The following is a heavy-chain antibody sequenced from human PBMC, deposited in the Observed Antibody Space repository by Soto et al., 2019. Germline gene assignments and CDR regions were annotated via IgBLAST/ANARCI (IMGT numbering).Heavy chain of an antibody. D-gene: IGHD2-2*01. Sequence: GGSLRLSCAASGFTFSSYWMSWVRQAPGKGLEWVANIKQDGSEKYYVDSVKGRFTISRDNAKNSLYLQMNSLRAEDTAVYYCARDQDDIVVATSSFLPHAFDIWGQGTMVTVSS. V-gene: IGHV3-7*05. CDR3: ARDQDDIVVATSSFLPHAFDI. CDR1: GFTFSSYW. J-gene: IGHJ3*02. CDR2: IKQDGSEK.